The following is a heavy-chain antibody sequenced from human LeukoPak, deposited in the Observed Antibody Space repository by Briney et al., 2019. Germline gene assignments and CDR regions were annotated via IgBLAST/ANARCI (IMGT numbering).Heavy chain of an antibody. V-gene: IGHV1-69*05. D-gene: IGHD3-9*01. CDR1: GGTFSSYA. J-gene: IGHJ4*02. CDR2: IIPIFGTA. Sequence: SVKVSCKASGGTFSSYAISWVRQAPGQRLEWMGRIIPIFGTANYAQKFQGRVTITTDESTSTAYMELSSLRSEDTAVYYCARVSDILSGSRYDYYFDYWGQGTLVTVSS. CDR3: ARVSDILSGSRYDYYFDY.